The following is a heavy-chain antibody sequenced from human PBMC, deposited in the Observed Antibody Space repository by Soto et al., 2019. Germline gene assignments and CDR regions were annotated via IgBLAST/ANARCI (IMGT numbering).Heavy chain of an antibody. Sequence: EVQLVESGGGVVQPGGSLRLACAASGFTFRNYWMHCVRQAPGKGLVWVSRISSDETSISYVDSVKGRFTISRDNARNTLYLQMNSLRAEDTAVYYCARDRYGDIDYWGQGTLVTVSS. D-gene: IGHD4-17*01. CDR2: ISSDETSI. V-gene: IGHV3-74*01. CDR3: ARDRYGDIDY. CDR1: GFTFRNYW. J-gene: IGHJ4*02.